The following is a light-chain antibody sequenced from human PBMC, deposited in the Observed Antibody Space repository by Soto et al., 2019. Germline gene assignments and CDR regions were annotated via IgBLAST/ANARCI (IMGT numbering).Light chain of an antibody. Sequence: QSVMTQPPSVSAAPGQKVTISCSGSSTNIGGNSVSWYQQHPGTAPKLLIYDDNKPPSGIPDRFSGSKSGTSATLGITGFQTGDEADYYCGSWDSSLSAYVFGTGTKVTVL. CDR2: DDN. CDR3: GSWDSSLSAYV. J-gene: IGLJ1*01. CDR1: STNIGGNS. V-gene: IGLV1-51*01.